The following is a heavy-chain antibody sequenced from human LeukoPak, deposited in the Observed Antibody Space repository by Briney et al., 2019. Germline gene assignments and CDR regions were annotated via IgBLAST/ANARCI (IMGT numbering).Heavy chain of an antibody. J-gene: IGHJ3*02. D-gene: IGHD5-18*01. CDR1: GFTVSTNY. CDR2: MYSGGTT. Sequence: GGSLRLSCAASGFTVSTNYMSWVRQAPGKGLEWVSVMYSGGTTYYADSVKGRFTISRDNSKNTLNLQMNSLRVDDTALYYCARDTAAFDIWGQGTMVTVSS. V-gene: IGHV3-53*01. CDR3: ARDTAAFDI.